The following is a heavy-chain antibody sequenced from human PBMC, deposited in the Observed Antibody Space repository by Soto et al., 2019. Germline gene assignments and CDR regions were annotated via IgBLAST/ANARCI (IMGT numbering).Heavy chain of an antibody. D-gene: IGHD3-10*01. Sequence: QVQLVQSGAEVRKSGASVKVSCKASGYTFSGFDIHWVRQATGQGLEWMGWVSPNSGNTGYAQRFQGRLTMTRDTSKSTAYMEIKSLTSEDTAMYYCARAYGAASCALWGQGTLFTASS. CDR1: GYTFSGFD. V-gene: IGHV1-8*02. CDR3: ARAYGAASCAL. J-gene: IGHJ4*02. CDR2: VSPNSGNT.